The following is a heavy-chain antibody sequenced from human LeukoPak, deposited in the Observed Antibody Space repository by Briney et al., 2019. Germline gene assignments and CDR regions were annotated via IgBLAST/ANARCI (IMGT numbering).Heavy chain of an antibody. V-gene: IGHV1-69*04. D-gene: IGHD1-26*01. Sequence: SVKVSCKASGGTFSSSAISWVRQAPGQGLEWMGRIIPVVNIPDYAQKFQGRVTIIADKSTSTVYMELSSLKSEDTAIYYCATQTYSGSYSGVAYWGQGTLVTVSS. J-gene: IGHJ4*02. CDR1: GGTFSSSA. CDR3: ATQTYSGSYSGVAY. CDR2: IIPVVNIP.